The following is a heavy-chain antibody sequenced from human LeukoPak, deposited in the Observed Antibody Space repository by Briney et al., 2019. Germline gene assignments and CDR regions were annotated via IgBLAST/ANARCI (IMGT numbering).Heavy chain of an antibody. CDR2: INSDGSST. D-gene: IGHD1-26*01. CDR1: GFTFSGYW. V-gene: IGHV3-74*01. Sequence: PGGSLRLSCAASGFTFSGYWMHWVRQAPGKGLVWVSRINSDGSSTSYADSVKGRFTISRDNAKNTLYLQMNSLRAEDTAVYYCARVNGGSFDLAYYGMDVWGQGTTVTVSS. J-gene: IGHJ6*02. CDR3: ARVNGGSFDLAYYGMDV.